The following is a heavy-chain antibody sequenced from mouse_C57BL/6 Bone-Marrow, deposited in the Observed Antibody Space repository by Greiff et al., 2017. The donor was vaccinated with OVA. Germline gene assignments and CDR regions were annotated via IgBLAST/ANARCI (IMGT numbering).Heavy chain of an antibody. D-gene: IGHD1-1*01. V-gene: IGHV1-64*01. CDR3: ARGYYGSSYGYFDY. CDR1: GYTFTSYW. CDR2: IHPNSGST. Sequence: VQLQQSGAELVKPGASVKLSCKASGYTFTSYWMHWVKQRPGQGLEWIGMIHPNSGSTNYNEKFKSKATLTVDKSSSTAYMQLSSLTSEDSAVYYCARGYYGSSYGYFDYWGQGTTLTVSS. J-gene: IGHJ2*01.